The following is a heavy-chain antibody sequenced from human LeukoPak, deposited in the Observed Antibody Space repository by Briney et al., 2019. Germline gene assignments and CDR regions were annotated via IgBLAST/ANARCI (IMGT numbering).Heavy chain of an antibody. D-gene: IGHD3-3*02. Sequence: MTGGSLRLSCAASGFTYSNVWMYWVRQAPGKGLEWVGRIKTNAEGGTLDYTAPVKGRFTISRDDSKNTLYLQMDSLEVEDTGMYYCTTGIDDEGGYWGQGTLVTVSS. J-gene: IGHJ4*02. CDR2: IKTNAEGGTL. V-gene: IGHV3-15*07. CDR3: TTGIDDEGGY. CDR1: GFTYSNVW.